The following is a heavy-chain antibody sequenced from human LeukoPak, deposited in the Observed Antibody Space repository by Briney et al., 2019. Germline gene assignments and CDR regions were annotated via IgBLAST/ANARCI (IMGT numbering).Heavy chain of an antibody. V-gene: IGHV1-46*01. CDR1: GYTFTSYY. CDR3: AREGFHCSGGSCYRPLDY. J-gene: IGHJ4*02. Sequence: ASVKVSCKASGYTFTSYYMHWVRQAPGQGLEWMGIINPSGGSTSYAQKFQGRVTMTRDTSTSTVYMELSSLRSEDTAVYYCAREGFHCSGGSCYRPLDYWGQGTLVTVSS. CDR2: INPSGGST. D-gene: IGHD2-15*01.